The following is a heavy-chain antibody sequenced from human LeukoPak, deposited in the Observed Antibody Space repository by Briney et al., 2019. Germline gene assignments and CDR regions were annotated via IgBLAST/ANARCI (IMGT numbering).Heavy chain of an antibody. V-gene: IGHV4-4*07. CDR2: MYTDGST. J-gene: IGHJ4*02. CDR3: ATYDQKLAFDN. Sequence: SETLSLTCIVSGGSMSSYYWSWIRQPAGKGLEWIGRMYTDGSTNYNPFLNSRVTMSVDTSKIHFSLRLNSVTAADTAVYYCATYDQKLAFDNWGQGTLVTVSS. CDR1: GGSMSSYY. D-gene: IGHD6-13*01.